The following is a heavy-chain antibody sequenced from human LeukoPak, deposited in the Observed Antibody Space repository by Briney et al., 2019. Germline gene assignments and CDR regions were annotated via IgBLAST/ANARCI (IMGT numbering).Heavy chain of an antibody. D-gene: IGHD2-2*01. Sequence: SETLSLTCTVSGGSLSNYYWNWIRQPPGKGLEWIGYTYSSGSTNYNPSLESRVTISVDTSKNQFYLKLNSVTAADTAVYYCAFQPLGYCSRTSCPPEVWGKGTTVTVSS. CDR1: GGSLSNYY. J-gene: IGHJ6*04. CDR3: AFQPLGYCSRTSCPPEV. CDR2: TYSSGST. V-gene: IGHV4-4*09.